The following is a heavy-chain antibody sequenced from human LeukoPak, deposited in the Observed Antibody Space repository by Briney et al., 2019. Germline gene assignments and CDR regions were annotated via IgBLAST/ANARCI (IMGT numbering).Heavy chain of an antibody. V-gene: IGHV4-61*02. CDR2: IYTSGTT. Sequence: PSETLSLTCTVSGGSISSNNFYWGWIRQPAGKGLEWIGRIYTSGTTNYNPSLKSRVTMSVDTSKNQFSLKLSSVTAADTAVYYCARVGGHNYGTLFDYWGQGTLVTVSS. D-gene: IGHD5-18*01. CDR1: GGSISSNNFY. CDR3: ARVGGHNYGTLFDY. J-gene: IGHJ4*02.